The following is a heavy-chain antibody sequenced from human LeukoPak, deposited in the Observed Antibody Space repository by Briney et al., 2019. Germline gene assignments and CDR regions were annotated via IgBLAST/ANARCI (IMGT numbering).Heavy chain of an antibody. CDR1: GFTFSDYW. D-gene: IGHD4-17*01. CDR3: ARGHYGDYD. CDR2: IKRDGSEK. Sequence: GGSLGLSCAASGFTFSDYWMNWVRQAPGKGLEWVANIKRDGSEKNYVDSVKGRFTISRDNAKNSLYLQMNSLSIEDTAVYYCARGHYGDYDWGQGALVTVSS. J-gene: IGHJ4*02. V-gene: IGHV3-7*01.